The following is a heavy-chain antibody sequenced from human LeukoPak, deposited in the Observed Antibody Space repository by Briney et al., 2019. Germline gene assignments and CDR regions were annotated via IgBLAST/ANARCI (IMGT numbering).Heavy chain of an antibody. CDR1: GFTFSSYA. Sequence: PGRSLRLSCAASGFTFSSYAMHWVRQAPGKGLEWVAVISYDGSNKYYADSVKGRFTISRDNSKNTLYLQMNSLRAEDTAVYYCARDKATVVTFDAFDIWGQGTMVTVSS. CDR2: ISYDGSNK. V-gene: IGHV3-30-3*01. J-gene: IGHJ3*02. CDR3: ARDKATVVTFDAFDI. D-gene: IGHD4-23*01.